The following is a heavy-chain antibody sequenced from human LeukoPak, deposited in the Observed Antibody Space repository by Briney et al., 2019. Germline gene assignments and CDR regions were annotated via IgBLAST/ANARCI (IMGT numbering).Heavy chain of an antibody. D-gene: IGHD3-22*01. V-gene: IGHV1-46*01. J-gene: IGHJ4*02. Sequence: ASVKVSCKASGYTFTSYYMHWVRQAPGQGLEWMGIINPSGGSTSYAQKFQGRVTMTRDTSTSTVYMELSSLRSEDTAVYYCAREAYYYDSSGYHDYWGQGTLVIVSS. CDR1: GYTFTSYY. CDR3: AREAYYYDSSGYHDY. CDR2: INPSGGST.